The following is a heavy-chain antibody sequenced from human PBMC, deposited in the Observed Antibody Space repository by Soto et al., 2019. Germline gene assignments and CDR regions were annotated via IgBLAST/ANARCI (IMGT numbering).Heavy chain of an antibody. J-gene: IGHJ4*02. CDR1: GYSISSGYH. CDR3: AGSWYGGHGYFDY. CDR2: IYHSGTT. V-gene: IGHV4-38-2*02. Sequence: PPEKLCLTCTVSGYSISSGYHWAWIRQSPGKGLEWIGSIYHSGTTYHKSSLKSRLTLSINTAKNQFSLKLTSVTATDTAVYYCAGSWYGGHGYFDYWAPGTLVIVSS. D-gene: IGHD1-20*01.